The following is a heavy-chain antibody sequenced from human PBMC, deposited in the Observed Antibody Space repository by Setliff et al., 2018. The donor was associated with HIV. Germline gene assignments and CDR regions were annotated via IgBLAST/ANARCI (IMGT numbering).Heavy chain of an antibody. Sequence: GGSLRLSCAASGIIFSNYGMHWVRQAPGKGLEWVAYVRFDGNDKYYRDSVKGRFTISRDNHKKTLSLQRNSLRAEDTAVYYCARDRDGYKPGGFDIWGQGTMVTVSS. D-gene: IGHD5-12*01. CDR1: GIIFSNYG. CDR2: VRFDGNDK. J-gene: IGHJ3*02. V-gene: IGHV3-30*02. CDR3: ARDRDGYKPGGFDI.